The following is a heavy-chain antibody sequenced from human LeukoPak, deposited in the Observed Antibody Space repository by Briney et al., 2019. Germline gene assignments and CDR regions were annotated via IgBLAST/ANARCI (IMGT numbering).Heavy chain of an antibody. CDR3: ARGPIQSWLHNGMDV. V-gene: IGHV3-49*04. J-gene: IGHJ6*02. Sequence: PGRSLRLSCTAFGFAFGDHAMSWVRQAPGKGLKCVGFIRSKAYGGTTEYAASVKGRFTISREDSISLVYLRMSSLETEDTAVYYCARGPIQSWLHNGMDVWGQGTTVTVSS. CDR2: IRSKAYGGTT. D-gene: IGHD5-18*01. CDR1: GFAFGDHA.